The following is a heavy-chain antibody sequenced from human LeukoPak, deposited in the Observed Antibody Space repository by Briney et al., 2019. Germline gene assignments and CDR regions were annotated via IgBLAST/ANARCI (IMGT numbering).Heavy chain of an antibody. CDR2: IWYDGSYK. V-gene: IGHV3-33*06. CDR1: GFIFRNYG. CDR3: AKVVQYTASTGTGLDY. J-gene: IGHJ4*02. D-gene: IGHD6-13*01. Sequence: GGSLRLSCAASGFIFRNYGMHGGCPAPAKGRGRVSGIWYDGSYKYYADSVKGRFTISRDNSKNTLYLQMNSLRAEDTAIYYCAKVVQYTASTGTGLDYWGQGTLVTVSS.